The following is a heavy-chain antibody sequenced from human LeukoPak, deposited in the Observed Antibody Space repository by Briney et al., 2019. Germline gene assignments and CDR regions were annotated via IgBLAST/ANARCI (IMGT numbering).Heavy chain of an antibody. D-gene: IGHD6-13*01. CDR2: IDRSGST. CDR3: ARGSAAGLAY. V-gene: IGHV4-34*01. Sequence: SETLSLTCAVYGGSFSGYSWTWIRQPPGEGLEWIGEIDRSGSTNYNPSLKSRLTISVDTSKNQFSLKLSSVTAADTAVYYCARGSAAGLAYWGQGTLVTVSS. CDR1: GGSFSGYS. J-gene: IGHJ4*02.